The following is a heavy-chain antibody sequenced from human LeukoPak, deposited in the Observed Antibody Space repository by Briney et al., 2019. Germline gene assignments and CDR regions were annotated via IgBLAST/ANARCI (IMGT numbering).Heavy chain of an antibody. CDR2: IYYSGST. V-gene: IGHV4-30-4*01. CDR1: GGSISSGDYY. CDR3: ARDMVRGVIAPAGLYY. Sequence: SETLSLTCTVSGGSISSGDYYWSWIRQPPGKGLEWIGYIYYSGSTYYNPSLKSRVTISVDTSKNQFSLKLSSVTAADTAVYYCARDMVRGVIAPAGLYYWGQGTLVTASS. D-gene: IGHD3-10*01. J-gene: IGHJ4*02.